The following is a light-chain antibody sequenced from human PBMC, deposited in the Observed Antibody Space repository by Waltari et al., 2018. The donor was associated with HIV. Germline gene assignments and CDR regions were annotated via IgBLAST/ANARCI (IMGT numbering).Light chain of an antibody. V-gene: IGKV3-15*01. Sequence: EILMTQSPASLSVSPGERATLSCRASQSVRSNIAWYQQKPGQAPRLLIYGASTRATGIPARFSGSGSGTEFTLTISSLQSEDFAVYYCQQYYTRPPYTFGQGTKLEIK. CDR3: QQYYTRPPYT. CDR2: GAS. J-gene: IGKJ2*01. CDR1: QSVRSN.